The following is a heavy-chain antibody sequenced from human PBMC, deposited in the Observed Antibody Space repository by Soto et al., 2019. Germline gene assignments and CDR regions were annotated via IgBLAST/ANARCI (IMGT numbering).Heavy chain of an antibody. CDR2: ISGSGGST. V-gene: IGHV3-23*01. Sequence: GGSLRLSCAASGFTFSSYAMSWVRQAPGMGLEWVSAISGSGGSTYYADSVKGRFTISRDNSKSTLYLQMNSLRAEDTAVYYCAKDRDKIVVVITSYFDYWGQGTLVTVSS. CDR1: GFTFSSYA. J-gene: IGHJ4*02. CDR3: AKDRDKIVVVITSYFDY. D-gene: IGHD3-22*01.